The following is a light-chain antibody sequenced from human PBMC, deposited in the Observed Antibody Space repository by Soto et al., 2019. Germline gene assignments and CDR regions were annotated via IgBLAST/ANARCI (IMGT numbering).Light chain of an antibody. CDR2: AAS. Sequence: DIQMTQSPSSLSASVGDRVTITCRASQSISSYLNWYQHKPGKAPKLLIYAASNLQSGVPSRFSGSGSGTDFTLTISNLQPEDFATYYCQQGNSFPRTFGQGTKV. CDR3: QQGNSFPRT. J-gene: IGKJ1*01. V-gene: IGKV1-39*01. CDR1: QSISSY.